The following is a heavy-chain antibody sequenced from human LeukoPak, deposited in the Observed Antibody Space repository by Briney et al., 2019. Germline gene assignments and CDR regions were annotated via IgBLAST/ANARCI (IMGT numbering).Heavy chain of an antibody. CDR3: ARGSKYYDILG. CDR1: GGSFSGYY. J-gene: IGHJ4*02. D-gene: IGHD3-9*01. CDR2: INHSGST. V-gene: IGHV4-34*01. Sequence: PSETLSLICAVYGGSFSGYYWSWIRQPPGKGLEWIGEINHSGSTNYNPSLKSRVTISVDTSKNQFSLKLSSVTAADTAVYYCARGSKYYDILGWGQGTLVTVSS.